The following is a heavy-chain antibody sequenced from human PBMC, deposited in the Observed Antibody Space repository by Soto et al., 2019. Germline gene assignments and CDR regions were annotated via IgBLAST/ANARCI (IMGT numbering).Heavy chain of an antibody. J-gene: IGHJ4*02. CDR2: IKEDGSEE. D-gene: IGHD6-19*01. Sequence: PGGSLRLSCAASGFTFSNYWMSWVRQAPGKGLGWVANIKEDGSEEYYVDSVKGRFTISRDNAKNSLYLQMNSLRAEDTALYYCARDRIDVATAFTYDYWGQGILVTVSS. V-gene: IGHV3-7*03. CDR1: GFTFSNYW. CDR3: ARDRIDVATAFTYDY.